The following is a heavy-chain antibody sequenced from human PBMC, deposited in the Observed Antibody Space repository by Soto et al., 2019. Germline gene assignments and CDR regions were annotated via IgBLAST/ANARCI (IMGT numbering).Heavy chain of an antibody. Sequence: NPSETLSLTRTVSGGSISSNYWTWIRQPPGKGLEWIGYVYNSGSTNYNPSLKSRVTISEDTSKSQFSLKVNSMTAADTAVYYCARYRREAVAGYTLDNWGQGILVTVSS. D-gene: IGHD6-13*01. V-gene: IGHV4-59*01. CDR2: VYNSGST. J-gene: IGHJ4*02. CDR3: ARYRREAVAGYTLDN. CDR1: GGSISSNY.